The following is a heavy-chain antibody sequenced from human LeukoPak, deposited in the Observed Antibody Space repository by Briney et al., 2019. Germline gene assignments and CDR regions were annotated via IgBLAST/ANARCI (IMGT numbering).Heavy chain of an antibody. Sequence: PGGSLRLSCAASGFTFSSYEMNWVRQAPGKGLEWVSYIRSSGSIIFYADSVKGRFTISRDNAKNSLYLQMNSLRAEDTAVYYCARVNDYGSNDDAFDIWGQGTMVTVSS. CDR1: GFTFSSYE. J-gene: IGHJ3*02. D-gene: IGHD4-23*01. CDR2: IRSSGSII. V-gene: IGHV3-48*03. CDR3: ARVNDYGSNDDAFDI.